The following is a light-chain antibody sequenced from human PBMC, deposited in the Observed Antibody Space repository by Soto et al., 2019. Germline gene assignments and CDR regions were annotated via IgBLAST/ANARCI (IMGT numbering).Light chain of an antibody. Sequence: QSVLTQPPSASGTPGQRVTISCSGSSSNIGSNTVNWYQQLPGTVPKLLIYNNNQWPSGVPDRFSGSKSGTSASLAISGLQSEGEADYYCAAWDDSLNGLVFGTGTKVTVL. V-gene: IGLV1-44*01. J-gene: IGLJ1*01. CDR2: NNN. CDR1: SSNIGSNT. CDR3: AAWDDSLNGLV.